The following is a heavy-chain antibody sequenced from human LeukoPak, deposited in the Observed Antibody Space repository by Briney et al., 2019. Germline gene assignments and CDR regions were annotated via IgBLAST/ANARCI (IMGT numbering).Heavy chain of an antibody. CDR2: IYYSGST. CDR3: ARGRRRRTRPLSSSGYPTQDAFDI. Sequence: PSETLSLTCTVSGGSISSGGYYWSWIRQHPGKGLEWIGYIYYSGSTYYNPSLKSRVTISVDTSKNQFSLKLSSVTAADTAVYYCARGRRRRTRPLSSSGYPTQDAFDIWGQGTMVTVSS. D-gene: IGHD3-22*01. V-gene: IGHV4-31*03. J-gene: IGHJ3*02. CDR1: GGSISSGGYY.